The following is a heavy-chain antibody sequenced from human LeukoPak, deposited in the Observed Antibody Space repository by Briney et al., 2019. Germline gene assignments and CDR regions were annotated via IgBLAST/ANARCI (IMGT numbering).Heavy chain of an antibody. CDR1: GGSISSHY. V-gene: IGHV4-59*11. Sequence: SETLSLTCTVSGGSISSHYWSWIRQPPGKGLEWIGYIYYSGSTNYNPSLKSRVTISVDTSKNQFSLKLSSVTAADTAVYYCARVERVGSSWYVGWLDPWGQGTLVTVSS. CDR2: IYYSGST. CDR3: ARVERVGSSWYVGWLDP. D-gene: IGHD6-13*01. J-gene: IGHJ5*02.